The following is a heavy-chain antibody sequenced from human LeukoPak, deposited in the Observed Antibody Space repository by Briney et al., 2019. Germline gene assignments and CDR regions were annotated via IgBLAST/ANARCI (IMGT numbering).Heavy chain of an antibody. J-gene: IGHJ4*02. CDR2: IYYSGST. CDR1: GGSISSSNW. CDR3: AVGIAAAGTIGFDY. D-gene: IGHD6-13*01. V-gene: IGHV4-4*02. Sequence: PSETLSLTCAVSGGSISSSNWWSWVRQPPGKGLEWIGEIYYSGSTYYNPSLKSRVTISVDTSKNQFSLKLSSVTAADTAVYYCAVGIAAAGTIGFDYWGQGTLVTVSS.